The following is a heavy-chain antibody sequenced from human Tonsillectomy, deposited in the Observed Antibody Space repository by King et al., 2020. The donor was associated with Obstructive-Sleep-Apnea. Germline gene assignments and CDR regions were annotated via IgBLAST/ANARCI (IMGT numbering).Heavy chain of an antibody. D-gene: IGHD4-17*01. CDR2: IYYSGST. CDR1: GGSISSYY. CDR3: ARQWGLRYYFDY. J-gene: IGHJ4*02. V-gene: IGHV4-59*08. Sequence: VQLQESGPGLVKPSETLSLICTVSGGSISSYYWTWIRQLPGKGLEWIGYIYYSGSTNYNPSFESRVTISVDTSKSQFSLNLRSVTAADTAVYYCARQWGLRYYFDYWGQGTLVTVSS.